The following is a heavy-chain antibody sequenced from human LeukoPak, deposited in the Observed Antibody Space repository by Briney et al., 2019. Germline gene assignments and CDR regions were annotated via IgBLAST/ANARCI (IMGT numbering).Heavy chain of an antibody. CDR1: GFTFSSYD. D-gene: IGHD6-13*01. CDR3: ARGPFGSSWYHGSGAYQHFDY. V-gene: IGHV3-13*01. CDR2: IGTAGDT. Sequence: GGSLRLSCAASGFTFSSYDMHWVHQATGRGLEWVSAIGTAGDTYYPGSVKGRFTISRENAKNSLYLQMNSLRAGDTAVYYCARGPFGSSWYHGSGAYQHFDYWGQGTLVTVSS. J-gene: IGHJ4*02.